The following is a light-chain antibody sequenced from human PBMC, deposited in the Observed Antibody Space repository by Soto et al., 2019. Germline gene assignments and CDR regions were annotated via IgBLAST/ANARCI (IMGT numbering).Light chain of an antibody. CDR1: QSVRNSL. V-gene: IGKV3-20*01. J-gene: IGKJ1*01. Sequence: EIVLTQSPGTLSLSPGERATLSCRASQSVRNSLLAWYQQKPGQPPRLLIYDASTRATAIPERFSGSGSGTDFTLTISRLEPEDFAVYYCHQYDTIVQTFGQGTKVDIK. CDR3: HQYDTIVQT. CDR2: DAS.